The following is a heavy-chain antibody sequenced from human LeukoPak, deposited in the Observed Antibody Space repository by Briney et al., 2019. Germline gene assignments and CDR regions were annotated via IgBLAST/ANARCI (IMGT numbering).Heavy chain of an antibody. Sequence: PGGSLRLSCAASAFTFSDYSMNWVRQAPGKGLEWVSSISSRSRHVYYAASVKVRLTISRDDAKNSLYLQMNSLRVEDMAVSDCVKDLIGRFSMRGTTAYLHHWVQGTLVTVSS. D-gene: IGHD1-1*01. CDR2: ISSRSRHV. CDR1: AFTFSDYS. V-gene: IGHV3-21*01. CDR3: VKDLIGRFSMRGTTAYLHH. J-gene: IGHJ1*01.